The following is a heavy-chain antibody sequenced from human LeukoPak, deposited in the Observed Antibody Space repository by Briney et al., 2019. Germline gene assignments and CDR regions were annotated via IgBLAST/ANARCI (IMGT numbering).Heavy chain of an antibody. CDR2: ISGSSSYI. V-gene: IGHV3-21*01. Sequence: PGGSLRLSCEASGFTFNSYSLNWVRQAPGKGLEWVSSISGSSSYIYYADSVKGRFTISRDNAKSSLYLQMNSLRAEGTALYYCAIDIRLTGLFDCWGQGTLVTVSS. D-gene: IGHD7-27*01. J-gene: IGHJ4*02. CDR3: AIDIRLTGLFDC. CDR1: GFTFNSYS.